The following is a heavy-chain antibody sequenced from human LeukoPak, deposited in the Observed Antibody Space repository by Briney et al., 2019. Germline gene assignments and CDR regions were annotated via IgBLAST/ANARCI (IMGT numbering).Heavy chain of an antibody. CDR3: ARKTLYGSGKSWFDP. V-gene: IGHV1-8*01. D-gene: IGHD3-10*01. J-gene: IGHJ5*02. CDR1: GYTFTSYD. CDR2: MNPNSGNT. Sequence: ASVKVSCKASGYTFTSYDINWVRQATGQGLEWMGWMNPNSGNTGYAQKFQDRVTMTRNTSISTPYMELSGLRSEDTAMYYCARKTLYGSGKSWFDPWGQGTLVTVSS.